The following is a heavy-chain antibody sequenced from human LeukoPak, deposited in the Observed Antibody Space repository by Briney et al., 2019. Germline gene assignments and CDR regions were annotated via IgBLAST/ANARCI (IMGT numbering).Heavy chain of an antibody. CDR2: ISGSGGST. CDR3: AKANLAPDYDFWSGYYFDY. CDR1: GFTFSSYA. J-gene: IGHJ4*02. D-gene: IGHD3-3*01. Sequence: GGSLRLSCAASGFTFSSYAMSWVRQAPGKGLEWVSAISGSGGSTYYADSVKGRFTISRDNSKNTLYLQMNSLRAEDTAVYYCAKANLAPDYDFWSGYYFDYWGQGTLVTVSS. V-gene: IGHV3-23*01.